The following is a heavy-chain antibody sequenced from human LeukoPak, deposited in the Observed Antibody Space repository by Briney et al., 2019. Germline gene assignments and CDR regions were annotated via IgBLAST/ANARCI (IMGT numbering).Heavy chain of an antibody. V-gene: IGHV3-7*05. CDR1: GYPFTTYY. D-gene: IGHD2-21*02. J-gene: IGHJ3*02. CDR2: IKQDGNEK. CDR3: TTGEVTPDAFDI. Sequence: SCKASGYPFTTYYIHWVRQAPGQGLEWVANIKQDGNEKNYVDSVKGRFTISRDNAKNSLYLQMNSLKTEDTAVYYCTTGEVTPDAFDIWGQGTMVTVSS.